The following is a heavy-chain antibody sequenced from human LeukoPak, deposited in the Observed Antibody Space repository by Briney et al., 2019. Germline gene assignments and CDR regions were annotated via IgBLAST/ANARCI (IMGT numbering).Heavy chain of an antibody. J-gene: IGHJ6*02. Sequence: ASVKVSCKASGYTFTSYYMHWVRQAPGQGLEWMGIINPIGGSTSYAQKFQGRVTMTRDTSTSTVYMELSSLRSEDTAVYYCATTVTRYYGMDVWGQGTTVTVSS. CDR2: INPIGGST. CDR1: GYTFTSYY. D-gene: IGHD4-17*01. V-gene: IGHV1-46*01. CDR3: ATTVTRYYGMDV.